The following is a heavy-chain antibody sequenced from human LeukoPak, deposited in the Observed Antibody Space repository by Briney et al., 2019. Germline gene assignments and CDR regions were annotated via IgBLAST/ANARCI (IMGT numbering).Heavy chain of an antibody. J-gene: IGHJ2*01. CDR2: IYTSGST. D-gene: IGHD3-22*01. CDR3: ARATYYYDSSGYYHYWYFDL. V-gene: IGHV4-4*07. Sequence: SETLSLTCTVSGGSISSYYWSLIRQPAGKGLEWIGRIYTSGSTNYNPSLKSRVTMSVDTSKNQFSLKLSSVTAADTAVYYCARATYYYDSSGYYHYWYFDLWGRGTLVTVSS. CDR1: GGSISSYY.